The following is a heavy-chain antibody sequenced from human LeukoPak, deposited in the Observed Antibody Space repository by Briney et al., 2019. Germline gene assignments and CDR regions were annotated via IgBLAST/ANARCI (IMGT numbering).Heavy chain of an antibody. Sequence: ASVKVSCKASGHTFTDYYMHWVRQAPGQGLQWMGWINPNSGDTGYAQKFQGRVIMTRDTSINTAYMELSRLRSDDTAVYYCATTPILRYFDWFLDYWGQGTLVTVSS. CDR1: GHTFTDYY. D-gene: IGHD3-9*01. V-gene: IGHV1-2*02. CDR3: ATTPILRYFDWFLDY. J-gene: IGHJ4*02. CDR2: INPNSGDT.